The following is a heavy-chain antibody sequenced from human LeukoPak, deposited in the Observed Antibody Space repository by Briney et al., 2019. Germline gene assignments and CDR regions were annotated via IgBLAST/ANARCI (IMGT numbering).Heavy chain of an antibody. CDR2: ISGSGSAI. CDR3: ARDQLPDN. CDR1: GFIFSSYE. J-gene: IGHJ4*02. V-gene: IGHV3-48*03. D-gene: IGHD2-2*01. Sequence: GGSLRLSCAASGFIFSSYEMNWVRQAPGKGLEWVSYISGSGSAIYYADSLKGRFTISRDNAKNSLYLQMSSLRAEDTAVYYCARDQLPDNWGQGTLVTVSS.